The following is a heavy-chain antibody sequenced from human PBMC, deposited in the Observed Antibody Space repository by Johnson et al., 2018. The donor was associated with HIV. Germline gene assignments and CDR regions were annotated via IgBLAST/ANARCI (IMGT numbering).Heavy chain of an antibody. CDR1: GFTFSSYA. V-gene: IGHV3-30-3*01. CDR2: ISYDGSNK. CDR3: ARGRSSSSTAAFDI. D-gene: IGHD6-6*01. Sequence: QVPPVESGGGVVQPARSLRLSCSASGFTFSSYAMHWVRQAPGKGLEWVAVISYDGSNKYFADSVRGRFTITRDNSKNTLYLQMKSMRGEDTAVYSCARGRSSSSTAAFDIWGQGTMVTVSS. J-gene: IGHJ3*02.